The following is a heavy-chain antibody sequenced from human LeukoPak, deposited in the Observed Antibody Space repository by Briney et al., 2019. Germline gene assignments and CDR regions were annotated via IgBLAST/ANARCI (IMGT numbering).Heavy chain of an antibody. CDR1: GGSIRSSSYY. CDR2: IYYSGNT. V-gene: IGHV4-39*01. J-gene: IGHJ4*02. D-gene: IGHD3-10*01. CDR3: ARGSWRLVRGAASFES. Sequence: SETLSLTCTVSGGSIRSSSYYWGWIRQPTGKGLEWIGSIYYSGNTYYYPPLKSRVTISVDTSKNQFSLRLSSVTAADTAVYYCARGSWRLVRGAASFESWGQGTLVTVSS.